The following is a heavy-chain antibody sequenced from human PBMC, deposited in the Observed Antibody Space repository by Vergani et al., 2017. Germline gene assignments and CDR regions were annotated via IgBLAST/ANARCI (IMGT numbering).Heavy chain of an antibody. V-gene: IGHV4-39*01. CDR2: IYYSGST. Sequence: QLQLQESGPGLVKPSATLSLTCSVSGASIRSSNYYWGCIRQPPGKGLEWIASIYYSGSTYYNPYLKSRVTISVDTSKNQFSLKLSSVTAADTAVYFCARHSTVEWLVKLGWIDPWGQGILVTVSS. J-gene: IGHJ5*02. CDR1: GASIRSSNYY. CDR3: ARHSTVEWLVKLGWIDP. D-gene: IGHD6-19*01.